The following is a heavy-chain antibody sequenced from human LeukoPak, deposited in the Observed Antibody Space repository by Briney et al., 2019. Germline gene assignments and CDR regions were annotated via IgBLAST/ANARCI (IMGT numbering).Heavy chain of an antibody. J-gene: IGHJ4*02. Sequence: SETLSLTCTVSGDSISSSGYFWGWIRQPPGKGLDWIASIHYSGSTYYNPSLKSRVTISVDTSKNQFSLKLSSVTAADTAVYYCARQRDYYDTSGYDYFDYWGQGTLVTVSS. CDR1: GDSISSSGYF. V-gene: IGHV4-39*01. CDR3: ARQRDYYDTSGYDYFDY. CDR2: IHYSGST. D-gene: IGHD3-22*01.